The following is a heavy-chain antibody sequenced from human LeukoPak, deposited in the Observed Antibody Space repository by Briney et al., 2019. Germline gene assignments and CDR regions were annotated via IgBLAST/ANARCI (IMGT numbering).Heavy chain of an antibody. V-gene: IGHV4-39*01. J-gene: IGHJ4*02. Sequence: PGGSLRLSCAASGFTFSSYAMSWVRQAPGKGLEWIGSIYYSGSTYYNPSLKSRVTISVDTSKNQFSLKLSSVTAADTAVYYCARLAYSSGWYSDYWGQGTLVTVSS. CDR1: GFTFSSYA. D-gene: IGHD6-19*01. CDR3: ARLAYSSGWYSDY. CDR2: IYYSGST.